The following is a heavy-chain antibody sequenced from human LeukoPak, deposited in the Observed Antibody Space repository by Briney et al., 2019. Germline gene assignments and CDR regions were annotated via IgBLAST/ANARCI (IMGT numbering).Heavy chain of an antibody. D-gene: IGHD3/OR15-3a*01. Sequence: SETLSLTCTVSGGSISSYYWSWIRQPPGKGLEWIGYIYYSGSTNYNPSLKSRVTISVDTSKNQFSLKLSSVTAADTAVYYCARDHPDGLGSDYWGQGTLVTVSS. CDR1: GGSISSYY. V-gene: IGHV4-59*12. CDR3: ARDHPDGLGSDY. CDR2: IYYSGST. J-gene: IGHJ4*02.